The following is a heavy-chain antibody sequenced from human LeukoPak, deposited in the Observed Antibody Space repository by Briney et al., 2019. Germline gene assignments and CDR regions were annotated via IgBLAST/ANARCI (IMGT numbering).Heavy chain of an antibody. Sequence: GGSLRLSCAASGFTFSSYAMHWVRQAPGKGLEWVEVISYDGSNKYYPDSVKGRFTISRDNSKNTLFPQMNSLRAEGAAVYDGARESGRYFDYWGQGTMVTVSS. CDR3: ARESGRYFDY. J-gene: IGHJ4*02. D-gene: IGHD1-26*01. CDR1: GFTFSSYA. V-gene: IGHV3-30-3*01. CDR2: ISYDGSNK.